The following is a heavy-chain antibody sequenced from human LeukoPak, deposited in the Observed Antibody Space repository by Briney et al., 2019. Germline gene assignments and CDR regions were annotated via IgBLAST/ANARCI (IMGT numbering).Heavy chain of an antibody. V-gene: IGHV3-23*01. CDR1: GFTFSSYA. J-gene: IGHJ6*02. Sequence: PGGSLRLSCAASGFTFSSYAMTWVRQAPGKGLECVSAIIGSGVSTYYADSVKGRFSVSRDNSKNTLYLQMNSLRREDTAVYYCAKGIGPNYDFWSGSDNFYYYGLDVWGQGTTVTVSS. CDR3: AKGIGPNYDFWSGSDNFYYYGLDV. D-gene: IGHD3-3*01. CDR2: IIGSGVST.